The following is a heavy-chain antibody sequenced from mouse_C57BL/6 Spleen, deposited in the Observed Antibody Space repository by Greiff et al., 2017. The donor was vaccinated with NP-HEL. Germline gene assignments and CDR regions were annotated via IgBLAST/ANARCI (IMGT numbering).Heavy chain of an antibody. Sequence: VQLQQSGPELVKPGASVKISCKASGYAFSSSWMNWVKQRPGKGLEWIGRIYPGDGDTNYNGKFKGKATLTADKSSSTAYMQLSSLTSEDSAVYFCARCGSSFYFDYWGQGTTLTVSS. D-gene: IGHD1-1*01. J-gene: IGHJ2*01. CDR1: GYAFSSSW. CDR3: ARCGSSFYFDY. CDR2: IYPGDGDT. V-gene: IGHV1-82*01.